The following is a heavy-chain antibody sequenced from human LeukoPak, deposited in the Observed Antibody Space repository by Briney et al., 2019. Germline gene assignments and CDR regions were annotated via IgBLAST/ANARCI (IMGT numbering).Heavy chain of an antibody. CDR2: FSGSGGST. J-gene: IGHJ5*02. CDR3: IIGLNGAESSTLIAP. V-gene: IGHV3-23*01. Sequence: GGSLRLSCAASGFTFSSYAMSWVRQAPGKGLEWVSAFSGSGGSTYYADSVKGRFTIFRDNSKNTLYLQMNSLKTEDTAVYYCIIGLNGAESSTLIAPWGQGTLVTVSS. D-gene: IGHD2-8*01. CDR1: GFTFSSYA.